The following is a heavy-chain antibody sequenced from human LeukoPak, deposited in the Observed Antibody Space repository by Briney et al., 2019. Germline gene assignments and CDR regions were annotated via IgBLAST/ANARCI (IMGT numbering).Heavy chain of an antibody. Sequence: TGGSLRLSCAASGFTFSSYAMHWVRQAPGKGLEWVAVISYDGSNKYYADSVKGRFTISRDNSKNTLYLQMNSLRAEDTAVYYCARDGRYCSGGSCYPSRTYYFDYWGQGTLATVSS. V-gene: IGHV3-30-3*01. J-gene: IGHJ4*02. CDR3: ARDGRYCSGGSCYPSRTYYFDY. D-gene: IGHD2-15*01. CDR1: GFTFSSYA. CDR2: ISYDGSNK.